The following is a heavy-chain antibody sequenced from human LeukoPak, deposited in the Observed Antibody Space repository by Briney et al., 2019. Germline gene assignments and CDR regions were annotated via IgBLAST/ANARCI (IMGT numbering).Heavy chain of an antibody. CDR1: GLTFSSHW. J-gene: IGHJ5*02. Sequence: PGGSLRLSCAASGLTFSSHWMHWVRQAPGKGLVWVSRITNDGSSTTYADSVKGRFTISRDNAKNMLYLQVNSLRAEDTAVYYRAKGPPADIVVVPAAISPWGQGTLVTVSS. V-gene: IGHV3-74*01. D-gene: IGHD2-2*01. CDR3: AKGPPADIVVVPAAISP. CDR2: ITNDGSST.